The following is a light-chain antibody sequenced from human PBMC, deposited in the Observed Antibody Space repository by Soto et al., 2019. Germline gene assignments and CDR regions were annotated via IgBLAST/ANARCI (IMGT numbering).Light chain of an antibody. CDR1: SSDVGGYNY. J-gene: IGLJ3*02. CDR2: EVN. V-gene: IGLV2-14*01. CDR3: TSYTSSNTPG. Sequence: QSALTQPASVSGSPGQSITISCTGTSSDVGGYNYVSWYQQHPGKAPKLMIYEVNNRPSGVSNRFSGSKSGNTASLTISGLQAEDEADYYCTSYTSSNTPGFGGGSKVTVL.